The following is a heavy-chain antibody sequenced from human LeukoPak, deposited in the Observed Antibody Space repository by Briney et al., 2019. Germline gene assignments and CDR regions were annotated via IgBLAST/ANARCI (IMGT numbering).Heavy chain of an antibody. V-gene: IGHV4-39*07. J-gene: IGHJ6*03. Sequence: SETLSLTCTVSGGSISSSSYYWGWIRQPPGKGLEWIGSIYYSGSTYYNPSLKSRVTISVDTSKNQFSLKLSSVTAADTAVYYCARRSNRDYYYYMDVWGKGTTVTVSS. CDR3: ARRSNRDYYYYMDV. D-gene: IGHD1-14*01. CDR1: GGSISSSSYY. CDR2: IYYSGST.